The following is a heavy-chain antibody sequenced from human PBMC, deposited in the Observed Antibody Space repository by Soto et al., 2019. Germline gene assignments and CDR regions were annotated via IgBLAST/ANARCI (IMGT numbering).Heavy chain of an antibody. V-gene: IGHV3-15*01. CDR1: GFTFSNAW. D-gene: IGHD2-2*01. Sequence: GGSLRLSCAASGFTFSNAWMSWVRQAPGKGLEWVGRIKSKTDGGTTDYAAPVKGRFTISRDDSKNTLYLQMNSLKTEDTAVYYCTTSSTSNYGMDVWGQGTTVTVSS. CDR3: TTSSTSNYGMDV. J-gene: IGHJ6*02. CDR2: IKSKTDGGTT.